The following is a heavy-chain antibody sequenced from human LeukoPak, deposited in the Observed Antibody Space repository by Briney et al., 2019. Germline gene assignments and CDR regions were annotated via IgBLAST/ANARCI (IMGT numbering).Heavy chain of an antibody. Sequence: GGSLRLSCAASGFTFSSYGMHWVRQAPGKGLEWVAVISYDGSNKYYADSVKGRFTISRDNSKNSLYLQMNSLRAEDTAVYYCARGGTTPWFDPWGQGTLVTVSS. CDR1: GFTFSSYG. CDR3: ARGGTTPWFDP. V-gene: IGHV3-30*03. D-gene: IGHD1-7*01. J-gene: IGHJ5*02. CDR2: ISYDGSNK.